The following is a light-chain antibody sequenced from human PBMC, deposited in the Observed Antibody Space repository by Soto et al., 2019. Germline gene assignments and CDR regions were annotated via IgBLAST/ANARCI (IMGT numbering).Light chain of an antibody. CDR1: QDITNH. J-gene: IGKJ4*01. CDR3: QQYYDLPL. Sequence: DLQMTQSPSSLSASVGDRVTITCQASQDITNHLNWYPHKPGEAPRLLIYDASDLETGVPSRFSGSGSGTDFTFTISSLQPEDFATYYCQQYYDLPLFGGGTTVDIK. V-gene: IGKV1-33*01. CDR2: DAS.